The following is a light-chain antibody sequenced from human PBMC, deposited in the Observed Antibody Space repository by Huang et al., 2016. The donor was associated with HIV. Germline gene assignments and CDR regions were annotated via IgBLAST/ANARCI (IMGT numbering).Light chain of an antibody. J-gene: IGKJ4*02. Sequence: EIVLTQSPGPLSSSPGERATLSCRASQSVSNSNLAGYQQKPGQAPRLLIYGASNRATGIPDRFSGSGSGTDFTLTISGLEAEDFAMYYCQQYDSSPLTFGGGTKVEIK. CDR1: QSVSNSN. V-gene: IGKV3-20*01. CDR2: GAS. CDR3: QQYDSSPLT.